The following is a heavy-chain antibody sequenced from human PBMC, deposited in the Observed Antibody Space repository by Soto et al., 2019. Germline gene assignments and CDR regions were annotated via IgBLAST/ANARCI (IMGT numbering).Heavy chain of an antibody. CDR1: GLTGLTFSDSW. D-gene: IGHD4-17*01. Sequence: GGSLRLSCAASGLTGLTFSDSWMTWVRQAPGKGLEWVAEINPDGSAKFYVDSVKGRFTISRDNAKSSPYLQMNSLRVEDTALYFCGRDPAYGAIDYWGLGTLVTVSS. CDR2: INPDGSAK. V-gene: IGHV3-7*01. J-gene: IGHJ4*02. CDR3: GRDPAYGAIDY.